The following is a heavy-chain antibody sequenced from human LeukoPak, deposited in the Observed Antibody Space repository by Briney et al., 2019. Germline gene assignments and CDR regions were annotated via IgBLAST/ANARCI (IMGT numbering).Heavy chain of an antibody. D-gene: IGHD3-9*01. J-gene: IGHJ3*02. V-gene: IGHV4-4*07. CDR3: ARGLRGFDRGASDI. Sequence: SETLSLTCTVSGGSISSYYWSWIRQPAGKGLEWIGRIYTSGSTNYNPSLKSRVTMSVDTSKNQFSLKLSSVTAADTAVYYCARGLRGFDRGASDIWGQGTMVTVSS. CDR1: GGSISSYY. CDR2: IYTSGST.